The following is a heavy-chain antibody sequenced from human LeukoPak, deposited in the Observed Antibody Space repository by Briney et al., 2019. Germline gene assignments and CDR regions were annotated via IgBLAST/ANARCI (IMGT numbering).Heavy chain of an antibody. CDR1: GFTFSSYG. CDR3: AKIYGSGSYYNEY. Sequence: GGSLRLSCAASGFTFSSYGIHWVRQAPGKGLEWVAFIRYDGSNKYYTDSVKGRFTISRDNSKNTLYLQMNSLRAEDTAVYYCAKIYGSGSYYNEYWGQGTLVTVSS. CDR2: IRYDGSNK. D-gene: IGHD3-10*01. V-gene: IGHV3-30*02. J-gene: IGHJ4*02.